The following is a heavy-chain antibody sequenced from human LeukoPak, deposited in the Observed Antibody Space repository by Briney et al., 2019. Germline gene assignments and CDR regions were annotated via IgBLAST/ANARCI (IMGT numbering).Heavy chain of an antibody. Sequence: GGSLRLSCAASGFTFSNAWMSWVRQAPGKGLEWVGRIKSKTDGGTTDYAAPVKGRFTISRDDSKNTLYLQMNSLKTEDTAVYYCTTASSGWPPYYYYYMDVWGKGTTVTVSS. J-gene: IGHJ6*03. CDR1: GFTFSNAW. CDR3: TTASSGWPPYYYYYMDV. D-gene: IGHD6-19*01. CDR2: IKSKTDGGTT. V-gene: IGHV3-15*01.